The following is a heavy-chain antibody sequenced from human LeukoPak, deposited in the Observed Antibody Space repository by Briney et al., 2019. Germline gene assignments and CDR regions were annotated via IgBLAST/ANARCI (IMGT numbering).Heavy chain of an antibody. CDR3: ASRIAAAGSYYFDY. J-gene: IGHJ4*02. V-gene: IGHV4-34*01. CDR2: INHSGST. Sequence: SETLSLICAVYGGSFSGYYWSWIRQPPGKGLEWIGEINHSGSTNYNPSLKSRVTISVDTSKNQFSLRLSSVTAADTAVYYCASRIAAAGSYYFDYWGQGTLVTVSS. D-gene: IGHD6-13*01. CDR1: GGSFSGYY.